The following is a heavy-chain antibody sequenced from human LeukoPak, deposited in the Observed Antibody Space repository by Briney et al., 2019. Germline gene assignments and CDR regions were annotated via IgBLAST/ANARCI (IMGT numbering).Heavy chain of an antibody. J-gene: IGHJ4*02. CDR1: GFTVSSNY. V-gene: IGHV3-66*02. CDR2: IYSGGST. CDR3: AIDSLLFGGGYFDY. Sequence: GGSLRLSCAASGFTVSSNYMSWVRQAPGKGLEWVSVIYSGGSTYYADSVKGRFTISRDNSKNTLYLQMNSLRAEDTAVYYCAIDSLLFGGGYFDYWGQGTLVTVSS. D-gene: IGHD3-3*01.